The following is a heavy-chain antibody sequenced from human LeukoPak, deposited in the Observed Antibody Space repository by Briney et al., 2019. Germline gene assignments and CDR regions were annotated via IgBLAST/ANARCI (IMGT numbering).Heavy chain of an antibody. CDR3: ARHTGSRWYFESYNWFDP. J-gene: IGHJ5*02. V-gene: IGHV4-59*08. D-gene: IGHD6-13*01. CDR2: IYYSGST. Sequence: SETLSLTCTVSGGSISSYYWSWIRQPPGKGLEWIGYIYYSGSTNYNPSLKSRVTISVDTSKNQFSLKLSSVTAADTAVYYCARHTGSRWYFESYNWFDPWGQGTLVTVSS. CDR1: GGSISSYY.